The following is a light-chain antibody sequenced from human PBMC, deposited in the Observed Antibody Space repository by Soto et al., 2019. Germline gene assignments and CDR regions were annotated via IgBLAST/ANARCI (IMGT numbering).Light chain of an antibody. V-gene: IGKV3-20*01. J-gene: IGKJ4*01. CDR1: RSISSSY. Sequence: EIVLTQSPDTLSLSPGERATLSCRASRSISSSYLAWYQQKPGQAPRLLIYGTLTRATGIPDRFSGSGSGTDFTLTISRLEPEDFAFYFCHQYSYLVTFGGGTKVEIK. CDR2: GTL. CDR3: HQYSYLVT.